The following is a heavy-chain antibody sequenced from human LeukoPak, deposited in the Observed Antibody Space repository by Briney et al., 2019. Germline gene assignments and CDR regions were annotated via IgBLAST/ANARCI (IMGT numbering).Heavy chain of an antibody. CDR1: GGSISSGDYY. J-gene: IGHJ5*02. V-gene: IGHV4-30-4*08. D-gene: IGHD3-10*01. Sequence: SETLSLTCTVSGGSISSGDYYWSWIRQPPGKGLEWIGHIYYSGSTYYNPSLKSRVTISVDTSKNQFSLKLSSVTAADTAVYYCARDRDNWFDPWGQGTLVTVSS. CDR3: ARDRDNWFDP. CDR2: IYYSGST.